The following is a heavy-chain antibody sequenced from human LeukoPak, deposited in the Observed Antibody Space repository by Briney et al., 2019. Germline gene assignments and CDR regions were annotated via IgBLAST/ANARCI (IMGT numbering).Heavy chain of an antibody. D-gene: IGHD1-7*01. CDR2: VSDSGDGT. CDR3: AKDRACGQWNCQGSDY. Sequence: GGSLRLSCAASGFTFSNYAMYWVRQAPGKGLEWVLGVSDSGDGTHYADSVKGRFTISRDNSKNTLYLQMDNLSGEDTAVYYCAKDRACGQWNCQGSDYWGQGTLVTVSS. V-gene: IGHV3-23*01. J-gene: IGHJ4*02. CDR1: GFTFSNYA.